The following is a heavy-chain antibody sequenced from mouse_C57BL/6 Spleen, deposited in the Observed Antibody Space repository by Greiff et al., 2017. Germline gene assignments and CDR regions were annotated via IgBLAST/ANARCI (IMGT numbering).Heavy chain of an antibody. CDR3: ARDSLRRGTWFAY. V-gene: IGHV5-4*01. CDR1: GFTFSSYA. J-gene: IGHJ3*01. D-gene: IGHD2-12*01. CDR2: ISDGGSYT. Sequence: DVMLVESGGGLVKPGGSLKLSCAASGFTFSSYAMSWVRQTPEKRLEWVATISDGGSYTYYPDNVKGRFTISRDNAKNNLYLQMSHLKSEDTAMYYCARDSLRRGTWFAYWGQGTLVTVSA.